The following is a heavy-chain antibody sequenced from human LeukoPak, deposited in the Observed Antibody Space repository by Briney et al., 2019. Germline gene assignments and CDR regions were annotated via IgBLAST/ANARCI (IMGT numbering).Heavy chain of an antibody. J-gene: IGHJ5*02. V-gene: IGHV4-59*12. Sequence: SETLSLTCTVSGGSISSYYWSWIRQPPGKGLEWIGYIYYSGSTNYNPSPKSRLTISITTSKNQFSLKVTSVTASDTAMYYCVRDHVSPGLSNWFDPWGQGTLVTVSS. CDR3: VRDHVSPGLSNWFDP. CDR1: GGSISSYY. CDR2: IYYSGST. D-gene: IGHD3-16*01.